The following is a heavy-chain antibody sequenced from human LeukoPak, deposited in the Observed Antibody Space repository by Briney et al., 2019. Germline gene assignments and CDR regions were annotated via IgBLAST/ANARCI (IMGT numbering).Heavy chain of an antibody. Sequence: GASVKVSCKVSGYTLTELSMHWVRQAPGKGLEWTGGFDPEDGETIYAQKFQGRVTMTEDTSTDTAYMELSSLRSEDTAVYYCALTMVRGVHRPFDYWGQGTLVTVSS. D-gene: IGHD3-10*01. J-gene: IGHJ4*02. CDR2: FDPEDGET. V-gene: IGHV1-24*01. CDR1: GYTLTELS. CDR3: ALTMVRGVHRPFDY.